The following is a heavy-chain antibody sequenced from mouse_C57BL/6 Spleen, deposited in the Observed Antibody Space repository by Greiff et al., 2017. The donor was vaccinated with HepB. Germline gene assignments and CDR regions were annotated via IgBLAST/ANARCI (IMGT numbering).Heavy chain of an antibody. V-gene: IGHV2-2*01. D-gene: IGHD1-1*01. CDR3: ARNGDYYGSSYDYAMDY. J-gene: IGHJ4*01. CDR2: IWSGGST. CDR1: GFSLTSYG. Sequence: VQGVESGPGLVQPSQSLSITCTVSGFSLTSYGVHWVRQSPGKGLEWLGVIWSGGSTDYNAAFISRLSISKDNSKSQVFFKMNSLQADDTAIYYCARNGDYYGSSYDYAMDYWGQGTSVTVSS.